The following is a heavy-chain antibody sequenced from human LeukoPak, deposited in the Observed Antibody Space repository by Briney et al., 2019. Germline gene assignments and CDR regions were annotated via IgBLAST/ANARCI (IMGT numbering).Heavy chain of an antibody. CDR2: ISSSSSYI. Sequence: SGGSLRLSCAASGFTFSTYSMNWVRQAPGKGLEWVSSISSSSSYIYYADSVKGRFTISRGNAKNSLYLQMNSLRAEDTAVYYCARDPFVERFLEWGNYYYYMDVWGKGTTVTVSS. J-gene: IGHJ6*03. CDR3: ARDPFVERFLEWGNYYYYMDV. D-gene: IGHD3-3*01. CDR1: GFTFSTYS. V-gene: IGHV3-21*01.